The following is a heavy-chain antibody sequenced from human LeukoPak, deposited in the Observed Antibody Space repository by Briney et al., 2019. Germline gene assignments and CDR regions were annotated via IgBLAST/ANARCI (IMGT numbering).Heavy chain of an antibody. CDR1: GFTFSSYA. Sequence: GGSLRLSCAASGFTFSSYAMSWVRQGPGQGLELVSAISCSGGSTYFACSVKGRFTIFRDNSKNTLYLQINSLRAPDTSVYYVANPYDRSGYYYGIDYWGQGTLVTVSS. CDR2: ISCSGGST. CDR3: ANPYDRSGYYYGIDY. D-gene: IGHD3-22*01. J-gene: IGHJ4*02. V-gene: IGHV3-23*01.